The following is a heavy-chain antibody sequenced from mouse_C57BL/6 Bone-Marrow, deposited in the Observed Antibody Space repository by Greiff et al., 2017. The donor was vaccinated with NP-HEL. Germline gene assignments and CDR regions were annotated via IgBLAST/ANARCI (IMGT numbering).Heavy chain of an antibody. Sequence: EVQLVESGGGLVQSGRSLRLSCATSGFTFSDFYMEWVRQAPGKGLEWIAASRNKANDYTTEYSASVKGRFIVSRDTSQSILYLQMNALRAEDTAIYYCARDARGGRYFDVWGTGTTVTVSS. CDR1: GFTFSDFY. D-gene: IGHD1-1*02. CDR3: ARDARGGRYFDV. CDR2: SRNKANDYTT. V-gene: IGHV7-1*01. J-gene: IGHJ1*03.